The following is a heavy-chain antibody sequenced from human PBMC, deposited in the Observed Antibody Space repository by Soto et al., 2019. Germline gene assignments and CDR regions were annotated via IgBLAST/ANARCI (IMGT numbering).Heavy chain of an antibody. Sequence: SETLSLTCAVYGGSFSGYYWSWIRQPPGKGLEWIGEINHSGSTNCNPSLKSRVTISVDTSKNQFSLKLSSVTAADTAVYYCASLIGYCSGGSCPVDYWGQGTLVTVSS. CDR2: INHSGST. CDR3: ASLIGYCSGGSCPVDY. CDR1: GGSFSGYY. J-gene: IGHJ4*02. D-gene: IGHD2-15*01. V-gene: IGHV4-34*01.